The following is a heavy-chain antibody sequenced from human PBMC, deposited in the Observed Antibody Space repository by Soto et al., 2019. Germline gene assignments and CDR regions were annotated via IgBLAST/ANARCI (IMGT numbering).Heavy chain of an antibody. CDR2: IDPSDSYT. J-gene: IGHJ3*02. CDR1: GYGFTSYW. V-gene: IGHV5-10-1*01. Sequence: GESLKISCKGSGYGFTSYWISWVRQMPGKGLEWMGRIDPSDSYTNYSPSFQGHVTISADKSISTAYLQWSSLKASDTAMYYCARHWDDYGDYWAFDIWGQGTMVTVSS. CDR3: ARHWDDYGDYWAFDI. D-gene: IGHD4-17*01.